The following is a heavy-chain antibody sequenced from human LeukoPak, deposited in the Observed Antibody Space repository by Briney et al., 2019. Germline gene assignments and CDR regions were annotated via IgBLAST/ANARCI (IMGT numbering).Heavy chain of an antibody. CDR2: IYYSGST. Sequence: SETLSLTCTVSGGSISSYYWSWIRQPPGKGLEWMGYIYYSGSTNYNPSLKSRVTISVDTSKNQFSLKLSSVTAADTAVYYCARDIAVAGRAWGMDVWGQGTTVTVSS. V-gene: IGHV4-59*01. D-gene: IGHD6-19*01. J-gene: IGHJ6*02. CDR3: ARDIAVAGRAWGMDV. CDR1: GGSISSYY.